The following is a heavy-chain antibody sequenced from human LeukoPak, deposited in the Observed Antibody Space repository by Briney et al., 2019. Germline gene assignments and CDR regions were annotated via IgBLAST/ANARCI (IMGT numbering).Heavy chain of an antibody. CDR3: ATTTSRGTFGPFDI. D-gene: IGHD3-16*01. CDR2: IIPIFGTA. V-gene: IGHV1-69*06. J-gene: IGHJ3*02. Sequence: GASVKVSCKASGGTFSSYAIIWVRQAPGQGLEWMGGIIPIFGTANYAQKFQGRVTITADKSTSTAYMELSSLRSEDTAVYYCATTTSRGTFGPFDIWGQGTMVTVSS. CDR1: GGTFSSYA.